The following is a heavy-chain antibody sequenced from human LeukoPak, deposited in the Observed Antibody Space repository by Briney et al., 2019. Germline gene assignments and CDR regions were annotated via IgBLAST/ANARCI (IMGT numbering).Heavy chain of an antibody. CDR1: GGSISSYY. J-gene: IGHJ3*01. CDR3: ARLPYYYGSGLES. D-gene: IGHD3-10*01. CDR2: IYYSGST. Sequence: SSETLSLTCTVSGGSISSYYWSWIRQPPGKGLEWIGYIYYSGSTNYNPSLKSRVTISVDTSKNQFSLKLSSVTAADTAVYYCARLPYYYGSGLESWGQGTMVTVSS. V-gene: IGHV4-59*12.